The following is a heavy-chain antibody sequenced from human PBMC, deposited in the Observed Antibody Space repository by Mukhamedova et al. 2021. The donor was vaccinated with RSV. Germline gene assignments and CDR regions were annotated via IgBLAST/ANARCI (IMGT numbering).Heavy chain of an antibody. D-gene: IGHD2-8*02. V-gene: IGHV3-73*01. J-gene: IGHJ5*02. CDR2: IRSKADNYAT. CDR3: TTWSLSNWFDP. Sequence: VGRIRSKADNYATVYAESVKGRFTISRDDSKNTTFLQMNSLKSEDTALYYCTTWSLSNWFDPWGQGTQVTVSS.